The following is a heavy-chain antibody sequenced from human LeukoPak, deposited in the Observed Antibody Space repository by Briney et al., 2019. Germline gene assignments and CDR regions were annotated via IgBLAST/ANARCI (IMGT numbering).Heavy chain of an antibody. Sequence: PSETLSLTCTVSGGSISSSSYYWGWIRQPPGKGLEWIGSIYYSGSTYYNPSLKSRVTISVDTSKNQFSLKLSSVTAADTAVYYCASSTLYDFWSGYLGPLFDYWGQGTLVTVSS. CDR3: ASSTLYDFWSGYLGPLFDY. V-gene: IGHV4-39*01. D-gene: IGHD3-3*01. CDR2: IYYSGST. J-gene: IGHJ4*02. CDR1: GGSISSSSYY.